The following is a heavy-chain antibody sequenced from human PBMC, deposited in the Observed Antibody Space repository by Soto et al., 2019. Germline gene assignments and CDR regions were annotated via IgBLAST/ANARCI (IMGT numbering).Heavy chain of an antibody. CDR2: ISGSGGST. CDR1: GFTFSSYA. V-gene: IGHV3-23*01. D-gene: IGHD4-17*01. J-gene: IGHJ6*03. Sequence: GSLRLSCAASGFTFSSYAMSWVRQAPGKGLEWVSAISGSGGSTYYADSVKGRFTISRDNSKNTLYLQMNSLRAEDTAVYYCAKGANYGDDYYYYYMDVWGKGTTVTVSS. CDR3: AKGANYGDDYYYYYMDV.